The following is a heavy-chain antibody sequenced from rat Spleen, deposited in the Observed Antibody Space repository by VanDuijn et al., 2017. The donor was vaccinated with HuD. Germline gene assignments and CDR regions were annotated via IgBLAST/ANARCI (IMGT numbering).Heavy chain of an antibody. V-gene: IGHV2-30*01. J-gene: IGHJ2*01. Sequence: QVQLKESGPGLVQPSQTLSLTCTVSGFSLTSYNVHWVRQPPGKGLEWRGVIWSHGGIDYNSAIKSRLSISRDTSKSQVFLKMNSLQTEDTAIYYCASLRGYWGQGVMVTVSS. CDR1: GFSLTSYN. CDR3: ASLRGY. CDR2: IWSHGGI.